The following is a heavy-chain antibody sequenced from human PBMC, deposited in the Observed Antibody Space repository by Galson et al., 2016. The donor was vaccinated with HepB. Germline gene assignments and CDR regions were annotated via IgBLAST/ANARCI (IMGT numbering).Heavy chain of an antibody. CDR1: GGSISSYY. CDR3: ARQRRNYGDYVGFDY. CDR2: IYDSGTT. Sequence: SETLSLTCTVSGGSISSYYWSWIRQPPGKGLEWIGYIYDSGTTNYNPSLKSLLTISVDTSKKQFSLKLSSVTAADTAMYYGARQRRNYGDYVGFDYWGQGTRVTVSS. V-gene: IGHV4-59*01. J-gene: IGHJ4*02. D-gene: IGHD4-17*01.